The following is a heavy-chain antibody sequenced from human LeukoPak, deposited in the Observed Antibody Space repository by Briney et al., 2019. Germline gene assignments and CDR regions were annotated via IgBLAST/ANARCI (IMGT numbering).Heavy chain of an antibody. CDR1: GFPFSKFE. J-gene: IGHJ4*02. Sequence: GGSLRLSCAASGFPFSKFEMSWARQAPGKGLEWSHFSVTGDNTHYADSVKGRFTISRDNSKNTLYLQMNSLRDEDTAVYYCVKGGWLDYWGQGTPVTVSS. CDR2: FSVTGDNT. CDR3: VKGGWLDY. D-gene: IGHD6-19*01. V-gene: IGHV3-23*01.